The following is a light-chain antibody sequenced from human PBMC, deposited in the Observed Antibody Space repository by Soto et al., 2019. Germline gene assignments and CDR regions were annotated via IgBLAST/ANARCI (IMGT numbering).Light chain of an antibody. CDR2: GAS. CDR3: QQTYSTPWT. J-gene: IGKJ1*01. CDR1: QRIGTD. V-gene: IGKV1-39*01. Sequence: DIQMTQSPSSLSASMGDRVSITCRASQRIGTDLNWYQQKPGKAPKLLIYGASTLQGGVPSRFSGSVSGTEFTLTISSLHPGDLATYFCQQTYSTPWTFGQGTKVDI.